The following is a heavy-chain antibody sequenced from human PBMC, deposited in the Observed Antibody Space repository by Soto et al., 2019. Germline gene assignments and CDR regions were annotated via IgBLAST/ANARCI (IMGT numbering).Heavy chain of an antibody. D-gene: IGHD6-6*01. V-gene: IGHV4-59*01. CDR2: IYYSGST. CDR3: ARRGEQLVLCCY. CDR1: GGSISSYY. J-gene: IGHJ4*02. Sequence: SEPLSLTWTVSGGSISSYYWSWIRQPPGKGLEWIGYIYYSGSTNYNPSLKSRVTISVDTSKNQFSLKLSSVTAADTAVYYCARRGEQLVLCCYRGQGTPGTVS.